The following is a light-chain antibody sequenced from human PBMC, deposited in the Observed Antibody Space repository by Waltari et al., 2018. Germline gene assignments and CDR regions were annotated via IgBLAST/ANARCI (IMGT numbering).Light chain of an antibody. J-gene: IGLJ2*01. CDR3: QSFDSSLTAL. Sequence: QSVLTQPPSVSGAPGQRLTISCTGNSSNIGAGYDVQWYQQFPGAVPKLLIYGNNNRPSGVPDRFSGSNAGTSASLAITGLQAEDEADYYCQSFDSSLTALFGGGTKLTVL. V-gene: IGLV1-40*01. CDR2: GNN. CDR1: SSNIGAGYD.